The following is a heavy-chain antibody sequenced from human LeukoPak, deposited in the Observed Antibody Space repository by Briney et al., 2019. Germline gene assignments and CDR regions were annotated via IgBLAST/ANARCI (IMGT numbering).Heavy chain of an antibody. J-gene: IGHJ5*02. Sequence: ASVKVSCKASGNTFTDYYIHWVRQAPGQGFEWMGWNNANSGGANYAQKFQGRVTMTRDTSISTAYMELSRLRSDDTAMYYCARANNRFITIFGVVKASGFDPWGQGTLVTVSS. CDR3: ARANNRFITIFGVVKASGFDP. CDR2: NNANSGGA. CDR1: GNTFTDYY. D-gene: IGHD3-3*01. V-gene: IGHV1-2*02.